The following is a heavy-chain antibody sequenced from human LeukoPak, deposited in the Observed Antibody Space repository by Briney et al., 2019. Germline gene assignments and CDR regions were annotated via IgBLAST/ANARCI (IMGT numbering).Heavy chain of an antibody. Sequence: SETLSLTCTVSGGSIRSYYWSWIRQPPGTGLEWIGYIYTSGSTNYNPSLKSRVTISVDTSKNQFSLKLNSVTAADTAVYYCARHYSGWSQFDYWGQGTLVTVSS. V-gene: IGHV4-4*09. J-gene: IGHJ4*02. D-gene: IGHD6-19*01. CDR3: ARHYSGWSQFDY. CDR2: IYTSGST. CDR1: GGSIRSYY.